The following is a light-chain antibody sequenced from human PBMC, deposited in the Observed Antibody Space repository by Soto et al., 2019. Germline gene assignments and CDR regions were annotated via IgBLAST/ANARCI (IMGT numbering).Light chain of an antibody. CDR2: DAS. J-gene: IGKJ2*01. CDR1: EDITNY. CDR3: QQYDSLPYT. Sequence: DIQMTQSPSSLSASVGDRVTITCQASEDITNYLNWYQQKPGKVPKLLIYDASNLEVGVPSRFSGSGSGPDFTFTISSLQPEDIATYYCQQYDSLPYTFGQGTKLEIK. V-gene: IGKV1-33*01.